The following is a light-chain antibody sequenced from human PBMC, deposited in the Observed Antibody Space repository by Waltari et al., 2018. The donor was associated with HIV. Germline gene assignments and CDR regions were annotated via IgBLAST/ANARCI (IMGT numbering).Light chain of an antibody. Sequence: SYVLTQPPLVSVAPGQTARIPCEGNNTGSHRGHWYQQRPGQAPALVVHDDSDRPSGIPERFSGSNSWNTATLTISRVEAGDEADYYCQVWHSNSDHVVFGGGTKLTVL. V-gene: IGLV3-21*02. CDR2: DDS. J-gene: IGLJ2*01. CDR1: NTGSHR. CDR3: QVWHSNSDHVV.